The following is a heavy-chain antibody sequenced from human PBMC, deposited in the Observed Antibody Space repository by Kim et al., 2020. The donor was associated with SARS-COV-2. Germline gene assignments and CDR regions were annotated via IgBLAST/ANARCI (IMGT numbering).Heavy chain of an antibody. CDR2: INHSGST. V-gene: IGHV4-34*01. CDR1: GVSFSGYY. CDR3: ARCHFSSGWSPSFDY. D-gene: IGHD6-19*01. Sequence: SETLSLTCAVYGVSFSGYYWSWIRQPPGKGLEWIGEINHSGSTNYNPSLRSRVTISVDTTTNHFSLKLSSVTAADTAAYYCARCHFSSGWSPSFDYWGQGTLVTVSS. J-gene: IGHJ4*02.